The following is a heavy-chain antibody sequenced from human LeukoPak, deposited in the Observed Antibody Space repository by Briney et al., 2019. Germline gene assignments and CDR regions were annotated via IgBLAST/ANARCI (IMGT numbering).Heavy chain of an antibody. V-gene: IGHV1-69*06. CDR3: ARVRDYGSGGYSKRSYYYYLDV. CDR2: VIPIFGTV. J-gene: IGHJ6*03. CDR1: GGTFSSYA. D-gene: IGHD3-10*01. Sequence: SVAVSCKASGGTFSSYAISWGRQAPGHGREWMGGVIPIFGTVNYEQKFPGRVTITADTSTRTASMALSSLRSEDTAVYYCARVRDYGSGGYSKRSYYYYLDVWGKGTTVTVSS.